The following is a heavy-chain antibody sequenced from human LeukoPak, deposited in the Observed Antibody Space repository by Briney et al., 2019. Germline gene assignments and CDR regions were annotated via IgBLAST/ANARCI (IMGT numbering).Heavy chain of an antibody. V-gene: IGHV3-23*01. D-gene: IGHD3-22*01. CDR2: ISGSGGST. CDR3: AKEVFPTYYYDSSGYFDY. Sequence: GGSLRLSCAASGFTFSSYAMHWVRQAPGKGLEWVSAISGSGGSTYYADSVKGRFTISRDNSKSTLYLQMNSLRAEDTAVYYCAKEVFPTYYYDSSGYFDYWGQGTLVTVSS. J-gene: IGHJ4*02. CDR1: GFTFSSYA.